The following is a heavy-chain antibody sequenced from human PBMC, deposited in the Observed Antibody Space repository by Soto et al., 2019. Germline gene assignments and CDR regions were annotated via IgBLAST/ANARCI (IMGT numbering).Heavy chain of an antibody. Sequence: SETMSLTCAVYGGSFSGHYWSWIRQPPGKGLEWIGEINHSGNTNYNPSLKSRVTISVDTSKNQFSLKLSSVTAADTAVYYCASHRGGADAFDIWGQGTMVTVSS. CDR3: ASHRGGADAFDI. D-gene: IGHD3-16*01. CDR1: GGSFSGHY. V-gene: IGHV4-34*01. J-gene: IGHJ3*02. CDR2: INHSGNT.